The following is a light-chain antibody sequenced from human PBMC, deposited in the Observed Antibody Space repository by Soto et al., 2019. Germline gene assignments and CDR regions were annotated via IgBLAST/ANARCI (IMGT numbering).Light chain of an antibody. CDR2: EVS. V-gene: IGLV2-14*01. J-gene: IGLJ1*01. Sequence: QSALTQPASVSGSPGQSITISCTGTSSDVGGYNYVSWYQQHPGKAPKLMIYEVSDRPSGVSNRFSGSESGNTASLTISGLQAEDEADYYCSSYTITSTYVFGTGTKVTVL. CDR1: SSDVGGYNY. CDR3: SSYTITSTYV.